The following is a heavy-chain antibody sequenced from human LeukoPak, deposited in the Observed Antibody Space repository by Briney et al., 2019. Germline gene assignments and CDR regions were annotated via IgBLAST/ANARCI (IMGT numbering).Heavy chain of an antibody. J-gene: IGHJ4*02. V-gene: IGHV3-23*01. CDR2: LSDSGVYT. Sequence: GGSLRLSCAASGFTFSNYAMTWVRQAPGKGLEWVSILSDSGVYTYYADSGKGRFTISRDNSNNMLYLQMNSLRAEDTAVYYCAKKAHYDAYAKNFDYWGQGTLITVSS. CDR1: GFTFSNYA. D-gene: IGHD4-17*01. CDR3: AKKAHYDAYAKNFDY.